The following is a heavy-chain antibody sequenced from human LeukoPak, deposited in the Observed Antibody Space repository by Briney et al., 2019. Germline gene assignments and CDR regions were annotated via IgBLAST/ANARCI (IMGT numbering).Heavy chain of an antibody. D-gene: IGHD6-13*01. CDR1: GFTFSSYW. Sequence: PGGSLRLSCAASGFTFSSYWMSWVRQAPGKGLEWVANIKQDGSEKYYVDSVKGRFTISRDNSKNTLYLQMNSLRAEDTAVYYCARVKGSSSWYNYYYYYGMDVWGQGTTVTVSS. V-gene: IGHV3-7*01. CDR2: IKQDGSEK. J-gene: IGHJ6*02. CDR3: ARVKGSSSWYNYYYYYGMDV.